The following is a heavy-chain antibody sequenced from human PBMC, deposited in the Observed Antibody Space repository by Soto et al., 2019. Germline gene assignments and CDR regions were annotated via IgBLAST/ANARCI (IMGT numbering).Heavy chain of an antibody. J-gene: IGHJ4*02. CDR2: IYHTGPT. V-gene: IGHV4-4*02. Sequence: PSETLSLTCAVSGDSISSSKWWNWVRQPPGKGLEWIGEIYHTGPTNYNPSVKSRATISVDKSKNHFSLSLTSVTAADTAVYYCLRHGRGVQWELSDWGPGTLVTVYS. D-gene: IGHD1-26*01. CDR1: GDSISSSKW. CDR3: LRHGRGVQWELSD.